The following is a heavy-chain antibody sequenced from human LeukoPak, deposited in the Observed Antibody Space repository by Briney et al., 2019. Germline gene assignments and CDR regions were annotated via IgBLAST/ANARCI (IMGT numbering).Heavy chain of an antibody. J-gene: IGHJ4*02. CDR1: GFTFSSYA. CDR3: AADLGGAAAGNLDY. D-gene: IGHD6-13*01. Sequence: QPGGSLRLSCAASGFTFSSYAMSWVRQAPGKGLEWVSAISGSGGSTYYADSVKGRFTISRDNSKNTLYLQMNSLRAEDTAVYYCAADLGGAAAGNLDYWGQGTLVTVSS. V-gene: IGHV3-23*01. CDR2: ISGSGGST.